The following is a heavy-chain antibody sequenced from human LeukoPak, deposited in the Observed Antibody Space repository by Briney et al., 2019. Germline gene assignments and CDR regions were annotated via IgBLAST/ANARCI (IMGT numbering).Heavy chain of an antibody. CDR1: GFTFSSYA. V-gene: IGHV3-30*01. CDR3: ARDGLGIAVAGLFDY. Sequence: GGSLRLSCAASGFTFSSYAMHWVRQAPGKGREWVAVISYDGSNKYYADSVKGRFTISRDNSKNTLYLQMNSLRAEDTAVYYCARDGLGIAVAGLFDYWGQGTLVTVSS. D-gene: IGHD6-19*01. J-gene: IGHJ4*02. CDR2: ISYDGSNK.